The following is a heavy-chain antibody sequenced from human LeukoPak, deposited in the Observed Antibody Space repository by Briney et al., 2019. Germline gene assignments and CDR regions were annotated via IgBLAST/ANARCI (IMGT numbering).Heavy chain of an antibody. CDR1: RFTFSTYG. D-gene: IGHD1-1*01. CDR3: AKDLTTGTLSFDY. V-gene: IGHV3-30*18. CDR2: ISYDGSYT. Sequence: GGSLRLSCAASRFTFSTYGMHWVRQAPGKGLEWVAVISYDGSYTNYADSVKGRFTISRDNSKNTLYLQMNSLRVEDTAVYYCAKDLTTGTLSFDYWGQGTLVTVSS. J-gene: IGHJ4*02.